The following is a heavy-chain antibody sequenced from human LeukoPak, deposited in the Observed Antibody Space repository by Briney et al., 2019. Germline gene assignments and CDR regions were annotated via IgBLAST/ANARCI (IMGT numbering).Heavy chain of an antibody. D-gene: IGHD5-18*01. CDR2: INHSGST. CDR3: ARGVQLWLLNYFDY. Sequence: PSETLSLTCAVYGGSFSGYYWSWIRQPPGKGLEWIGEINHSGSTNYNPSLKSRVTISVDTSKNQFSLKLSSVTAADTAVYYCARGVQLWLLNYFDYWGQETLVTVSS. CDR1: GGSFSGYY. J-gene: IGHJ4*02. V-gene: IGHV4-34*01.